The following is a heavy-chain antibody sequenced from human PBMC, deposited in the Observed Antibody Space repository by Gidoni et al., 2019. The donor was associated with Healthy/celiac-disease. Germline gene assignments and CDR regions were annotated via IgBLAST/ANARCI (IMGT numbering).Heavy chain of an antibody. J-gene: IGHJ6*02. CDR3: ARDSVTNYYYYGMDV. Sequence: EVPLVESGGGLVQPGGSLRLSCAASGFTFSSYSMNWVRQAPGKGLEWVSYISSSSSTIYYADSVKGRFTISRDNAKNSLYLQMNSLRDEDTAVYYCARDSVTNYYYYGMDVWGQGTTVTVSS. CDR1: GFTFSSYS. CDR2: ISSSSSTI. D-gene: IGHD1-1*01. V-gene: IGHV3-48*02.